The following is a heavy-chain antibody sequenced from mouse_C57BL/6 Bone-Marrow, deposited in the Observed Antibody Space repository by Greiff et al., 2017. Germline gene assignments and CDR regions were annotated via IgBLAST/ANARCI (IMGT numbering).Heavy chain of an antibody. CDR3: ARLLDHAMDY. CDR1: GYSFTGYY. CDR2: IYPYNGVS. V-gene: IGHV1-31*01. J-gene: IGHJ4*01. Sequence: VQLKESGPELVKPGASVKISCKASGYSFTGYYMHWVKQSHGNILDWIGNIYPYNGVSSYNQKFKGKATLTVYKSSSTAYMALRSLTSEDSAVYYGARLLDHAMDYGGQGTTVTVSS. D-gene: IGHD2-10*02.